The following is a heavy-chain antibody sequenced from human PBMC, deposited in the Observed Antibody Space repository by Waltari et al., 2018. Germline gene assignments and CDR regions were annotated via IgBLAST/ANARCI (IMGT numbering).Heavy chain of an antibody. D-gene: IGHD2-2*02. J-gene: IGHJ6*02. V-gene: IGHV3-48*03. CDR2: ISSSGSTI. Sequence: EVQLVESGGGLVQPGGSLRLSCAASGFTFSSYEMNWVRQAPGKGLEWVSYISSSGSTIYYADSVKGRFTISRDNAKNSLYLQMNSLRAEDTAVYYCARDRGYCSSTSCYIHPLYYYYYGMDVWGQGP. CDR3: ARDRGYCSSTSCYIHPLYYYYYGMDV. CDR1: GFTFSSYE.